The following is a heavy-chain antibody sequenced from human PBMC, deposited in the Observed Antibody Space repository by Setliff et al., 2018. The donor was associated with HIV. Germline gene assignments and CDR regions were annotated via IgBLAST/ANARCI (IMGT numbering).Heavy chain of an antibody. J-gene: IGHJ4*02. CDR1: GGSISSSSYY. Sequence: SETLSLTCTVSGGSISSSSYYWGWIRQPPGKWLEWIGSIYYSGSTYYNPSLKSRVTISVDTSKNQFSLKLSSVTAADTAVYYCATHYDMLSGHHYWGQGTLVTVSS. D-gene: IGHD3-9*01. V-gene: IGHV4-39*07. CDR3: ATHYDMLSGHHY. CDR2: IYYSGST.